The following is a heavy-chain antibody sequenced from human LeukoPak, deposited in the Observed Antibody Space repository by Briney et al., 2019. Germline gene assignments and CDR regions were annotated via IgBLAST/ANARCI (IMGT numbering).Heavy chain of an antibody. Sequence: SETLSLTCAVYGGSFSGYYWSWIRQPPRKGLEWIGYMSYSGSTNYNPSLKSRVTISVDTSKNQFSLKLNSVTAADTAVYYCARMPYGSGTHDYWGQGTLVTVSS. D-gene: IGHD3-10*01. J-gene: IGHJ4*02. CDR1: GGSFSGYY. V-gene: IGHV4-59*01. CDR2: MSYSGST. CDR3: ARMPYGSGTHDY.